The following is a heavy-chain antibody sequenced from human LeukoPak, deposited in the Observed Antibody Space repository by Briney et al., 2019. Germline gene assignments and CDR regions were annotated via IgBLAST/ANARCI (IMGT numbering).Heavy chain of an antibody. CDR2: IRRRAYGGAA. V-gene: IGHV3-49*04. Sequence: SGGSLRLSCTTSGFAFDDFAMSWVRQPAGKGLEWVGFIRRRAYGGAAEYPASVKGRFIISRDDSKGIAYLQMNSLRTEDTAVYYCSRNGLVDFDYWGQGSRVIVSP. CDR3: SRNGLVDFDY. J-gene: IGHJ4*02. CDR1: GFAFDDFA.